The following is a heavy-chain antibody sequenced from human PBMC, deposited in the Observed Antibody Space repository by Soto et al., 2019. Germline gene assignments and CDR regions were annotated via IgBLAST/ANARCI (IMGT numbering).Heavy chain of an antibody. Sequence: QVQLQESGPGLVKPSETLSLTCTVSGASIRGFYWSWIRKSAGKGLEWIGRIYTTGPTDYNPSLKSGVMMSVDTSKKQFSLRLRSVTAADTAVYYCVRDGTKTLRDWFDPWGQGISVTVSS. D-gene: IGHD1-1*01. V-gene: IGHV4-4*07. CDR1: GASIRGFY. J-gene: IGHJ5*02. CDR2: IYTTGPT. CDR3: VRDGTKTLRDWFDP.